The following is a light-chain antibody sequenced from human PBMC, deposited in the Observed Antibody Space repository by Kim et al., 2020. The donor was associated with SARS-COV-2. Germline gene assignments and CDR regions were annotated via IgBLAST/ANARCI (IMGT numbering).Light chain of an antibody. CDR1: RSVSSSY. CDR3: QWEYNLYT. CDR2: GAS. V-gene: IGKV3D-7*01. J-gene: IGKJ2*01. Sequence: RGERLTLFCRASRSVSSSYLIWYQHKPGPAPRLLSYGASTRGTGIPARFSCSGSGTDFTRPISSLQPEDFAVYYCQWEYNLYTFGQGTKLEI.